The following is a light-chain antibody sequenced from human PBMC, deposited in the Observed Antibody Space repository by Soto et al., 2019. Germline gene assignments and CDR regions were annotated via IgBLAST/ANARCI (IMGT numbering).Light chain of an antibody. Sequence: DIQMTQAPSTLSSSVGDRVTLTCRASQSISYWLAWYEQKPGKAPNLLIYDASNLESGVPSRFRGSGFGTEFTLTISSLKPDDFATYYCQQYNSYSWTFGQGTKVDIK. CDR3: QQYNSYSWT. J-gene: IGKJ1*01. CDR2: DAS. V-gene: IGKV1-5*01. CDR1: QSISYW.